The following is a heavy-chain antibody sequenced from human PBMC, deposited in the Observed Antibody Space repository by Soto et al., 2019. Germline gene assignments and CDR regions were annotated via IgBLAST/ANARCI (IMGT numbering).Heavy chain of an antibody. CDR1: GFTFRTYT. V-gene: IGHV3-21*01. CDR3: VRGGGGGQFDL. CDR2: IRGFSPYT. J-gene: IGHJ5*02. Sequence: GGSLRLSCVASGFTFRTYTMNWVRQAPGRGLEWVSGIRGFSPYTFYAESVKGRFTISRDNAKNSLYLQMNSLGVEDTAVYYCVRGGGGGQFDLWGQGTVVTVSS. D-gene: IGHD2-15*01.